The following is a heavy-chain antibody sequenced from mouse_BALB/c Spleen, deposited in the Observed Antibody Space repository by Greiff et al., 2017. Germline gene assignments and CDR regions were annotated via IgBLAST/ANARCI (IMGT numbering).Heavy chain of an antibody. Sequence: VKLVESGPGLVAPSQTLSLTCAVSGFSFTSYGVHWVRQPPGKGLEWLGVIWAGGSTNYNSALMSRLSISKDNSKSQVFLKMNSLQTDDTAMYYCARAEVRRDALDYWGQGTSVTVS. D-gene: IGHD2-14*01. CDR3: ARAEVRRDALDY. J-gene: IGHJ4*01. V-gene: IGHV2-9*02. CDR1: GFSFTSYG. CDR2: IWAGGST.